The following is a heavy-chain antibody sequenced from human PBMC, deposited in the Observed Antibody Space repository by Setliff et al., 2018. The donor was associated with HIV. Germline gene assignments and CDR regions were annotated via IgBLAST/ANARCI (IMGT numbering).Heavy chain of an antibody. CDR2: IYYSGST. J-gene: IGHJ4*02. CDR1: GDSVGSRSYY. Sequence: SETLSLTCTVSGDSVGSRSYYWSWIRQPPGKGLEWIGYIYYSGSTNYNPSLKSRVTISVDTSKNHFSLKLRSVTAADMAVYYCAQLGMVDDFDYWGQGTLVTVSS. D-gene: IGHD1-1*01. CDR3: AQLGMVDDFDY. V-gene: IGHV4-61*03.